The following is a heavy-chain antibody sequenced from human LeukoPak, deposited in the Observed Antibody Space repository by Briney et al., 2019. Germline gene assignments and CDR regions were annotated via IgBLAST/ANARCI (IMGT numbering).Heavy chain of an antibody. CDR2: INHSGST. V-gene: IGHV4-34*01. CDR3: ARGRWMAVAGRALQYFQH. CDR1: GGSFSGYY. Sequence: SETLSLTCAVYGGSFSGYYWSWIRQPPGKGLEWIGEINHSGSTNYNPSLKSRVTISVDTSKNQFSLKLSSVTAADTAVYYCARGRWMAVAGRALQYFQHWGQGTLVTVSS. J-gene: IGHJ1*01. D-gene: IGHD6-19*01.